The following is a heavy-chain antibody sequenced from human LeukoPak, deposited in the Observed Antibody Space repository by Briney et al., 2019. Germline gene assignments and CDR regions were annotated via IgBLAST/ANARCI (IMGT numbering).Heavy chain of an antibody. CDR2: ISSSSDHI. CDR1: GSTFSSYS. J-gene: IGHJ4*02. V-gene: IGHV3-21*01. CDR3: ARGVVPAAFDY. Sequence: GGSLRLSCAASGSTFSSYSMNWVRQAPGKGLEWVSSISSSSDHIAYADSVKGRFAISRDNAKNALYLQVNSLRAEDTAVYYCARGVVPAAFDYWGQGTLVTVSS. D-gene: IGHD2-2*01.